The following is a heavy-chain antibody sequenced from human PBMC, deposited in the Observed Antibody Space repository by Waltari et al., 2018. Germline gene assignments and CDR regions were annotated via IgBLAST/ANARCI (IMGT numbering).Heavy chain of an antibody. V-gene: IGHV4-4*09. CDR1: GGSISSYY. CDR2: IYTSGST. J-gene: IGHJ5*02. D-gene: IGHD6-13*01. Sequence: QVQLQESGPGLVKPSETLSLTCTVSGGSISSYYWSWIRQPPGKGLEWIGYIYTSGSTNHNPSLKSRVTISVDTSKNQFSLKLSSVTAADTAVYYSARAGQPHGNFDPWGQGTLVTVSS. CDR3: ARAGQPHGNFDP.